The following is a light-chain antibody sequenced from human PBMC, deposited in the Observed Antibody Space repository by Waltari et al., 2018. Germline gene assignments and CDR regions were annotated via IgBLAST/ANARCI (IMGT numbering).Light chain of an antibody. CDR1: QSVLYSFNNKNC. Sequence: DIVMTQSPDSLAVSLGERATINCKSSQSVLYSFNNKNCLAWYQQKPGQPPKLLIYWASTRESGVPDRFSGSGSGPDFTLTISSLQAEDVAVYYCQQYYSTPRTFGQGTKVEIK. V-gene: IGKV4-1*01. J-gene: IGKJ1*01. CDR3: QQYYSTPRT. CDR2: WAS.